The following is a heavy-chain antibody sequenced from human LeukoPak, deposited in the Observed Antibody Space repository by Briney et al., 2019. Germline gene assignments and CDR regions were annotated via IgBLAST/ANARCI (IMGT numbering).Heavy chain of an antibody. CDR1: GFTFGSHA. V-gene: IGHV3-23*01. CDR3: AKASYDYVWGSYRGGLWFDY. CDR2: IFGSGGSP. J-gene: IGHJ4*02. D-gene: IGHD3-16*02. Sequence: GGSLRLSCEASGFTFGSHAMYWVRQAPGKGLEWVAGIFGSGGSPHYADSVKGRFTISRDNSRNTLYLQMNSLRAEDTAVYYCAKASYDYVWGSYRGGLWFDYWGQGTLVTVSS.